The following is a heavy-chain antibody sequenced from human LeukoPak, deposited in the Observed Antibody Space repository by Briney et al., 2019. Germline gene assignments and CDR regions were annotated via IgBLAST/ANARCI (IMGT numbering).Heavy chain of an antibody. CDR3: ARWWEAAAGKGFDP. J-gene: IGHJ5*02. Sequence: PGGPLRLSCAASGFTFSDYYMSWIRQAPGKGLEWVSYISSSGSTIYYADSVKGRFTISRDNAKNSLYLQMNSLRAEDTAVYYCARWWEAAAGKGFDPWGQGTLVTVSS. CDR1: GFTFSDYY. V-gene: IGHV3-11*04. CDR2: ISSSGSTI. D-gene: IGHD6-13*01.